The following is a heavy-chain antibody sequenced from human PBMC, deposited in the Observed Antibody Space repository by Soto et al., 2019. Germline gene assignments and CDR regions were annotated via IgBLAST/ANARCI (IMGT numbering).Heavy chain of an antibody. J-gene: IGHJ6*02. Sequence: EASVKVSCKASGGTFSSYAISWVRQAPGQGLEWMGGIIPIFGTANYAQKFQGRVTITADESTSTAYMELSSLRSEDTAVYYCAREQDIVVVPAAPGYYYYGMDVWGQGTTVTVSS. CDR3: AREQDIVVVPAAPGYYYYGMDV. V-gene: IGHV1-69*13. CDR2: IIPIFGTA. D-gene: IGHD2-2*01. CDR1: GGTFSSYA.